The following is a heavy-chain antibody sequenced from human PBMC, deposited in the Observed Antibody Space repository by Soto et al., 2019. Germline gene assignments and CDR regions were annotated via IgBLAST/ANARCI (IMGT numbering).Heavy chain of an antibody. Sequence: GASVKVSCKASGGTFSSYAISWVRQAPGQGLEWMGGIIPIFGTANYAQKFQGRVTITADEPTSTAYMELSSLRSEDTAVYYCARGILSSTNGVDPWGQGTLVTVSS. J-gene: IGHJ5*02. CDR2: IIPIFGTA. CDR3: ARGILSSTNGVDP. V-gene: IGHV1-69*13. D-gene: IGHD2-15*01. CDR1: GGTFSSYA.